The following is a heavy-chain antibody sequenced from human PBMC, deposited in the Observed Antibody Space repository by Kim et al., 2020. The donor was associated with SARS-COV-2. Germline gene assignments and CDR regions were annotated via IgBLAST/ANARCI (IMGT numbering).Heavy chain of an antibody. CDR2: IYPGDSDT. CDR1: GYSFTSYW. Sequence: GESLKISCKGSGYSFTSYWIGWVRQMPGKGLEWMGIIYPGDSDTRYSPSFQGQVTISTDKSISTAYLPWSSLKASDTAVYYCARPATRGTAMALDAFDIWGQGTMVTVSS. CDR3: ARPATRGTAMALDAFDI. J-gene: IGHJ3*02. D-gene: IGHD5-18*01. V-gene: IGHV5-51*01.